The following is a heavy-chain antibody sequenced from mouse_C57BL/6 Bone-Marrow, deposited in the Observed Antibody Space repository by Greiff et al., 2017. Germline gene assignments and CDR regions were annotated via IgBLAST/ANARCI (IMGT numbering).Heavy chain of an antibody. D-gene: IGHD2-4*01. CDR1: GFSLTSYG. CDR2: IWSGGST. CDR3: ARAPYDFGDAMDY. Sequence: VQLVESGPGLVQPSQSLSITCTVSGFSLTSYGVHWVRQSPGKGLEWLGVIWSGGSTDYNAAFISRLSISKDNSKSQVFFKMNSLQADDTAIYYFARAPYDFGDAMDYWGQGTSVTVSS. V-gene: IGHV2-2*01. J-gene: IGHJ4*01.